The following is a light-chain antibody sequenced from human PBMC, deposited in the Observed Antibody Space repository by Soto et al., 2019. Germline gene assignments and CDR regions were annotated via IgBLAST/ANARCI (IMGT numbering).Light chain of an antibody. V-gene: IGKV3-20*01. Sequence: EIVLTQSPGSLSLSPGERATLSCRASQSVRSGYFAWYQQKPGQAPRLLIVGASSRATGIPDRFSGGGSGTDLTLTISRLEPEDFALYYCHQYDNSPLTFGGVTKVDIK. CDR2: GAS. J-gene: IGKJ4*01. CDR3: HQYDNSPLT. CDR1: QSVRSGY.